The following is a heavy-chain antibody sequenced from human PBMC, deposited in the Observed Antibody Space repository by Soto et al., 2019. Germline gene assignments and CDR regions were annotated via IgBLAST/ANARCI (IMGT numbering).Heavy chain of an antibody. J-gene: IGHJ4*02. CDR2: ISRDSTI. Sequence: GGSLRLSCAASGFTFGDYSMSWIRQAPGKGLEWVSYISRDSTIYYADSVKGRFTISRDNAKNSLYLQMNSLRAEDTAVYYCARVSSSGRFDYWGQGTLVTVSS. CDR1: GFTFGDYS. D-gene: IGHD3-22*01. V-gene: IGHV3-11*01. CDR3: ARVSSSGRFDY.